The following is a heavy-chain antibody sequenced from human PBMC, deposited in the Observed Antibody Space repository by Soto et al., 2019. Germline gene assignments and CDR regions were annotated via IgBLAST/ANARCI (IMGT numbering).Heavy chain of an antibody. J-gene: IGHJ4*02. CDR1: GGIFSSYA. Sequence: GASGKVSCKASGGIFSSYAISWVRQAPGQGLEWMGGIIPIFGTANYAQNFQGRVTITADESTSTAYMELSSLRSEDTAVYYCARGQLTGYYGSGSYYNIDYWGQGTLVTVSS. CDR2: IIPIFGTA. V-gene: IGHV1-69*13. D-gene: IGHD3-10*01. CDR3: ARGQLTGYYGSGSYYNIDY.